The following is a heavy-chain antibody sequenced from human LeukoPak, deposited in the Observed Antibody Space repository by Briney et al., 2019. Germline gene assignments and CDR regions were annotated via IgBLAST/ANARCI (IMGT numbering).Heavy chain of an antibody. Sequence: PGGSLRLSCAASGFTFSDYYMSWIRQAPGMGLEWVSYLSGSGTTIYYADSVKGRFTISRDNAKNSLYLKMDSLSAEDPAMHYCARFVGAQRDAFDIWGQGTMVTVSS. CDR2: LSGSGTTI. V-gene: IGHV3-11*01. CDR3: ARFVGAQRDAFDI. CDR1: GFTFSDYY. J-gene: IGHJ3*02. D-gene: IGHD1-26*01.